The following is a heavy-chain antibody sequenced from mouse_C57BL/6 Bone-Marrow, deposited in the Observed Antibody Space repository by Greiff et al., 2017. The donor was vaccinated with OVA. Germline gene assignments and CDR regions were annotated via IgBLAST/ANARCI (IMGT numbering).Heavy chain of an antibody. CDR2: IYPGSGST. D-gene: IGHD2-5*01. CDR1: GYTFTSYG. Sequence: ESGAELARPGASVKLSCKASGYTFTSYGISWVKQRTGQGLEWIGDIYPGSGSTNYNEKFKSKATLTVDTSSSTAYMQLSSLTSEDSAVYYCARSAYYSNYPFAYWGQGTLVTVSA. J-gene: IGHJ3*01. CDR3: ARSAYYSNYPFAY. V-gene: IGHV1-55*01.